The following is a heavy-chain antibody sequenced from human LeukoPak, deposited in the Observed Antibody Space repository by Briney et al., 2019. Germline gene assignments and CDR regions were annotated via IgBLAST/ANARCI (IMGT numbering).Heavy chain of an antibody. CDR1: GFTVSSNY. CDR3: AKCGWYQVSCAFDI. J-gene: IGHJ3*02. V-gene: IGHV3-23*01. D-gene: IGHD6-19*01. Sequence: PGGSLRLSCAASGFTVSSNYMSWVRQAPGKGLEWVSAISGSGGSTYYADSVKGRFTISRDNSKNTLYLQMNSLRAEDTAVYYCAKCGWYQVSCAFDIWGQGTMVTVSS. CDR2: ISGSGGST.